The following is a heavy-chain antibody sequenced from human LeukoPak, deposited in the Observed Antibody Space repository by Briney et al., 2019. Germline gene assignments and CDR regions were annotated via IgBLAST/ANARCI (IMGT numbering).Heavy chain of an antibody. V-gene: IGHV3-30*18. D-gene: IGHD5-18*01. J-gene: IGHJ4*02. CDR3: AKDPSYGYGDYFDY. Sequence: GGSLRLSCAASGFTFSRYGMHWVRQAPGKGLEWVAVISDDGNNIYYADSVKGRFTISRDNSKNTLYLQMNSLRAEDTAVYFCAKDPSYGYGDYFDYWGQGALVTVSS. CDR1: GFTFSRYG. CDR2: ISDDGNNI.